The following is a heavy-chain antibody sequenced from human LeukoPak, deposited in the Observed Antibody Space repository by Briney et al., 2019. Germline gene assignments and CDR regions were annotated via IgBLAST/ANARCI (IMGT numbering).Heavy chain of an antibody. CDR1: GFTFSSYG. D-gene: IGHD5-18*01. CDR2: ISYDGSNK. CDR3: ARSRIQADAVTRTTFDY. V-gene: IGHV3-30*03. J-gene: IGHJ4*02. Sequence: GRSLRLSRAASGFTFSSYGMHWVRQAPGKGLEWVAVISYDGSNKYYADSVKGRFTISRDNSKNTLYLQMNSLRSEDTAVYYCARSRIQADAVTRTTFDYWGQGALVTVSS.